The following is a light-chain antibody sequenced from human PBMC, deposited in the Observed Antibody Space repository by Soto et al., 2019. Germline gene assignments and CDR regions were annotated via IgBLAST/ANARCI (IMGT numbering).Light chain of an antibody. CDR3: QQSYSTPYT. J-gene: IGKJ2*01. V-gene: IGKV1-39*01. CDR1: QDFSNF. Sequence: DIQLTQSPSFLSASIGDRVTITCRASQDFSNFLAWYQQKPGRAPKLLMYDASTLQSGVPSRFSGSGSGTDFTLTISSLQPEDFATYYCQQSYSTPYTFGQGTKLEIK. CDR2: DAS.